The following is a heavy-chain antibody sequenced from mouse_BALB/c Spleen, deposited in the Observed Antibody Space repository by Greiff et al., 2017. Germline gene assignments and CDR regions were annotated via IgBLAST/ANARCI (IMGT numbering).Heavy chain of an antibody. CDR2: IDSDGGST. Sequence: EVMLVESGGGLVQPGESLKLSCESNEYEFPSHDMSWVRKTPEKRLELVAAIDSDGGSTYYPDSVKGRFTISRDNAKNTLYLQMSSLKSEDTAMYYCARHSGNYAMDYWGQGTSVTVSS. CDR3: ARHSGNYAMDY. V-gene: IGHV5-2*03. J-gene: IGHJ4*01. CDR1: EYEFPSHD. D-gene: IGHD1-1*01.